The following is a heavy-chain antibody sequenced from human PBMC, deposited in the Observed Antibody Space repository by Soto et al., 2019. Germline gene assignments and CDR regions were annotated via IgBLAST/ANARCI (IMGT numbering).Heavy chain of an antibody. CDR2: ISGSGGST. V-gene: IGHV3-23*01. J-gene: IGHJ3*02. D-gene: IGHD5-12*01. CDR3: AKGLGGHIVATISFDI. Sequence: EVQLLESGGGLVQPGGSLRLSCVASGFTFSSYAMSWVRQAPGKGLEWVSAISGSGGSTYYADSVKGRFTISRDNSKNTLYLQMNSLRAEDTAVYYCAKGLGGHIVATISFDIWGQGTMVTVSS. CDR1: GFTFSSYA.